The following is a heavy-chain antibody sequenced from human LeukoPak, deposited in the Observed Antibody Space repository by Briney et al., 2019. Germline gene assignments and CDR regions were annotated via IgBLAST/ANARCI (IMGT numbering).Heavy chain of an antibody. J-gene: IGHJ4*02. CDR2: IWYDGTNK. D-gene: IGHD6-13*01. V-gene: IGHV3-33*01. Sequence: PGRSLRLSCAASGFTFSSFGMHWVRQAPGRRLEWVAGIWYDGTNKYYADSVKGRLTISRDNSRNTLYLQMNSLRVEDTAMYSCARDPAGNRGNFDYWGQGTLVTVSS. CDR3: ARDPAGNRGNFDY. CDR1: GFTFSSFG.